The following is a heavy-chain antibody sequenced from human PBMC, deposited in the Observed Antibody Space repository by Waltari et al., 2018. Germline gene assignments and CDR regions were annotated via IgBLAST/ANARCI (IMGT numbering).Heavy chain of an antibody. D-gene: IGHD1-26*01. J-gene: IGHJ4*02. V-gene: IGHV1-58*01. CDR1: GFTFTSSA. CDR2: IVVGSGNT. CDR3: AAVPFRSGSYDY. Sequence: QMQLVQSGPEVKKPVTSVKVSCKASGFTFTSSAVQWVRQARGQRLEWIGWIVVGSGNTNYAQKFQERVTITRDMSTSTAYMELSSLRSEDTAVYYCAAVPFRSGSYDYWGQGTLVTVSS.